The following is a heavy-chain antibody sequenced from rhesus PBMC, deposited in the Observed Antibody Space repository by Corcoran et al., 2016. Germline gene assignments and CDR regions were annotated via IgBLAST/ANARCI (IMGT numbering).Heavy chain of an antibody. CDR2: IYGSSGST. CDR1: GYSISSNY. V-gene: IGHV4-147*01. Sequence: QVQLQESGPGLVKPSETLSLTCAVSGYSISSNYWSWIRQPPGKGLEWIGFIYGSSGSTYYNPSLKSRVTISTDTSKNHCSLTLSSVTAADTAVYYCAIGAGWNYGYWYFDLWGPGTPITISS. J-gene: IGHJ2*01. CDR3: AIGAGWNYGYWYFDL. D-gene: IGHD1-1*01.